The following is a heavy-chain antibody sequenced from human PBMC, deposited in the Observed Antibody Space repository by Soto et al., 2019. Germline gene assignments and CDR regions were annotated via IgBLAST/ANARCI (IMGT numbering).Heavy chain of an antibody. D-gene: IGHD3-9*01. Sequence: ASVKVYCKASGYTFTSYGISWVRQAPGQGLEWMGWISAYNGNTNYAQKLQGRVTMTTDTSTSTAYMELRSLRSDDTAVYYCARTFSPNVLRYFDWLLGLGYWGQGTLVTVSS. CDR2: ISAYNGNT. CDR3: ARTFSPNVLRYFDWLLGLGY. V-gene: IGHV1-18*01. J-gene: IGHJ4*02. CDR1: GYTFTSYG.